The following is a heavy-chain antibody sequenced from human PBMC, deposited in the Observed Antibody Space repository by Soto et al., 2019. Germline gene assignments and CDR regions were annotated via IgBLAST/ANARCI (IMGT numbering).Heavy chain of an antibody. Sequence: QLQLQESGPGLVKPSETLSLTCTVSGGSISSSSYYWGWIRQPPGKGLEWIGTIYYRGTTYNNPSLKSRVTISLDTSKNQFSLKLSSVTAADTAVYYCPVGYCSSTSCFEAFDIGGQGTMVTVSS. D-gene: IGHD2-2*01. CDR2: IYYRGTT. J-gene: IGHJ3*02. V-gene: IGHV4-39*01. CDR1: GGSISSSSYY. CDR3: PVGYCSSTSCFEAFDI.